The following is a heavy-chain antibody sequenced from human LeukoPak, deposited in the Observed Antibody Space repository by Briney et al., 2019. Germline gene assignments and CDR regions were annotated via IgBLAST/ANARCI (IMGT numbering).Heavy chain of an antibody. D-gene: IGHD4-23*01. CDR2: ISAGSGTV. Sequence: GGSLRLSCAASGLSLSSNNMHWVRQTPGGGLEWLSYISAGSGTVFSADSVKGRFTISRDNAKKSLYLQMNSLRVEDTAVYYCARDRGYSSFDYWGQGTLVTVSS. CDR3: ARDRGYSSFDY. V-gene: IGHV3-48*04. J-gene: IGHJ4*02. CDR1: GLSLSSNN.